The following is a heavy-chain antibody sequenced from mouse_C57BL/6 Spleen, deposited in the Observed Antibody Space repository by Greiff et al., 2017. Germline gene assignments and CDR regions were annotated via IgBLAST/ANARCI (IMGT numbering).Heavy chain of an antibody. V-gene: IGHV1-69*01. CDR1: GYTFTSYW. CDR2: IDPSDSYT. Sequence: QVQLQQPGAELVMPGASVKLSCKASGYTFTSYWMHWVKQRPGQGLEWIGEIDPSDSYTNYNQKFKGKSTLTVDKSSSTAYMQLSSLTSEDSAGYYCARSHPDWYFDVWGTGTTVTVSS. J-gene: IGHJ1*03. CDR3: ARSHPDWYFDV.